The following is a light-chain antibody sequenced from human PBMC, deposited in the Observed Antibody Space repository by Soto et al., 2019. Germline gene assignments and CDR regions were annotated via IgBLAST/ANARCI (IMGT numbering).Light chain of an antibody. CDR3: QQSYITPYT. Sequence: DIQMTQSPSSLSASVGDRVTITCRASQTISSYLNWYQQKPGRAPNLLIYAASNLQTGVPSRFSGSGSGTDLTLTISSLQPEDFATYYCQQSYITPYTFGQGTKLEIK. V-gene: IGKV1-39*01. CDR1: QTISSY. J-gene: IGKJ2*01. CDR2: AAS.